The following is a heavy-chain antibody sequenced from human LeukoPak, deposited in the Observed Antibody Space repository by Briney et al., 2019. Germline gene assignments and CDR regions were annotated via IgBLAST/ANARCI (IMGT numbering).Heavy chain of an antibody. CDR2: INHSGRT. V-gene: IGHV4-34*01. CDR3: ARNPNDSSGYYNYFDY. CDR1: GGSFSGYY. D-gene: IGHD3-22*01. Sequence: SETLSLTCAVYGGSFSGYYWNWIRQPPGKGLEWIGEINHSGRTNYDPSLKSRVTISVDTSKNQISLKLSSVTAADTAVYYCARNPNDSSGYYNYFDYWGQGTLVTVSS. J-gene: IGHJ4*02.